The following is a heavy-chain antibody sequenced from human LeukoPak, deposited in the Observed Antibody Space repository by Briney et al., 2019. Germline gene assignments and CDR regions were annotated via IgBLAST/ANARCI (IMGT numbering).Heavy chain of an antibody. CDR2: MNPNSGNT. Sequence: GASVKVSCKASGYTFTSYDINWVRQATGQGLEWMGWMNPNSGNTGYAQKFQGRVTMTRDTSISTAYMELSRLRSDDTAVYYCARDVGDSSSWVFLGYWGQGTLVTVSS. V-gene: IGHV1-8*01. CDR1: GYTFTSYD. J-gene: IGHJ4*02. CDR3: ARDVGDSSSWVFLGY. D-gene: IGHD6-13*01.